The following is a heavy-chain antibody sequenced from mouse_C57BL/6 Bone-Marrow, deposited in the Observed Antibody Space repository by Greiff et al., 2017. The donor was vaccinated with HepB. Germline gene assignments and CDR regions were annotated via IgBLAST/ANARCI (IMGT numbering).Heavy chain of an antibody. Sequence: VQLQQPGAELVRPGSSVKLSCKASGYTFTSYWMDWVKQRPGQGLEWIGNIYPSDSETHYNQKFKDKATLTVDKSSSTAYMQLSSLTSEDSAVYYCAIITTVAYYFDYWGQGTTLIVSS. D-gene: IGHD1-1*01. CDR1: GYTFTSYW. CDR2: IYPSDSET. V-gene: IGHV1-61*01. CDR3: AIITTVAYYFDY. J-gene: IGHJ2*01.